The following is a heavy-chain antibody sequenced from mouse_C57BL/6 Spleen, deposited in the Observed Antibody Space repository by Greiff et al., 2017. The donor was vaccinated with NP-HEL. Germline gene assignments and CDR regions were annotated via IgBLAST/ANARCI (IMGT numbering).Heavy chain of an antibody. CDR3: ARSFFDY. Sequence: QVQLQQPGAELVMPGASVKLSCKASGYTFTSYWMHWVKQRPGQGLEWIGEIDPSDSYTNYNQKFKGKSTLTVDKSSSTAYMQLSSLTSADSAVYYCARSFFDYWGQGTTLTVSS. V-gene: IGHV1-69*01. CDR1: GYTFTSYW. CDR2: IDPSDSYT. J-gene: IGHJ2*01.